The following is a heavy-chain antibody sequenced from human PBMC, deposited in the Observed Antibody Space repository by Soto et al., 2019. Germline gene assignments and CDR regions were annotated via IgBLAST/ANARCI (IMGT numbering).Heavy chain of an antibody. V-gene: IGHV3-23*01. J-gene: IGHJ4*02. D-gene: IGHD6-19*01. CDR3: AKGVGGGFPDTRTFDY. CDR2: ISTTGGST. CDR1: GFIFSSYA. Sequence: EVQLLESGGDLVQPGGSLRLSCAASGFIFSSYAMSWVRQSPGKGLEWLSTISTTGGSTFYTDSVKGRFTISRDTSRNTQYMQMNSLRAEDTAVYYCAKGVGGGFPDTRTFDYWGQGTLVTVSS.